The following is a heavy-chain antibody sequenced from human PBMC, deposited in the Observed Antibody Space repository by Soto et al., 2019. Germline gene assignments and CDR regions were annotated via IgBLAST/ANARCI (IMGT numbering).Heavy chain of an antibody. V-gene: IGHV3-23*01. CDR2: ISGSGGST. J-gene: IGHJ4*02. CDR3: ARGFGRYFDWSQFDY. Sequence: PGGSLRLSCAASGFTFSSYAMSWVRQAPGKGLEWVSAISGSGGSTYYADYVKGRFTISRDNSKNTLYLQMNSLRAEDTAVFYCARGFGRYFDWSQFDYWGQGTLVTVSS. D-gene: IGHD3-9*01. CDR1: GFTFSSYA.